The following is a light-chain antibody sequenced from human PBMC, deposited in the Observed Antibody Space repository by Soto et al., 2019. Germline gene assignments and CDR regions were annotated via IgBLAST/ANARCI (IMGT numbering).Light chain of an antibody. CDR1: SSEVGGNSY. Sequence: QSVPTQPPSASWSPGHSISIPCTRSSSEVGGNSYVCLYQHHPGKAPKLMIYEVSKRPSGVPARFSGSKSGNTASPTVSGLQAVDEPDYYCSSYAGSNNFVFGTGTKVTV. J-gene: IGLJ1*01. V-gene: IGLV2-8*01. CDR3: SSYAGSNNFV. CDR2: EVS.